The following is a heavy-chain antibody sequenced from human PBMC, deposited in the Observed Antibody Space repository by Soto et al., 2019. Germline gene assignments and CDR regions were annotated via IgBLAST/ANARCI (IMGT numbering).Heavy chain of an antibody. CDR3: AKDRGYDFDPPRYYYSGMDV. CDR2: ISGSGGST. V-gene: IGHV3-23*01. CDR1: GFTFSSYA. D-gene: IGHD5-12*01. Sequence: EVQLLESGGGLVQPGGSLRLSCAASGFTFSSYAMSWVRQAPGKGLEWVSAISGSGGSTYYADSVKGRFTISRDNSKNTLYLQMNSLKLEDTAVYYCAKDRGYDFDPPRYYYSGMDVWGQGTTVTVSS. J-gene: IGHJ6*02.